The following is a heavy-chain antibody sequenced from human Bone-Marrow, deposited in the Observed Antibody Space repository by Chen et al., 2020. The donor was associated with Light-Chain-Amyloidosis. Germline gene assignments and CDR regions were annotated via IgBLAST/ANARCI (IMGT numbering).Heavy chain of an antibody. CDR3: ARRRDGYNFDY. J-gene: IGHJ4*02. D-gene: IGHD5-12*01. CDR1: GYTFPNYW. Sequence: EVQLEQSGPEVKKPGESLTIPCKGSGYTFPNYWLGWVRQMPGKGLEWMGVIYPDDSDARYSPSFEGQVTISADKSITTAYLQWRSLKASDTAMYYCARRRDGYNFDYWGQGTLVTVSS. V-gene: IGHV5-51*01. CDR2: IYPDDSDA.